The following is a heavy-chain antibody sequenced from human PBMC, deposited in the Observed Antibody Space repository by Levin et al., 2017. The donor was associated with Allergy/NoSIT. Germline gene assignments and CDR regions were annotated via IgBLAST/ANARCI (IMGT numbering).Heavy chain of an antibody. V-gene: IGHV3-33*01. CDR2: IWYDGSNK. CDR3: ARDGGPGSSYYYGMEV. J-gene: IGHJ6*02. Sequence: LSLTCAASGFLFSSFGMHWVRQAPGKGLEWVAVIWYDGSNKYYADSVKGRFTISRDNSKNTLYLQMNSLRVEDTAVYYCARDGGPGSSYYYGMEVWGQGTTVTVSS. D-gene: IGHD2-15*01. CDR1: GFLFSSFG.